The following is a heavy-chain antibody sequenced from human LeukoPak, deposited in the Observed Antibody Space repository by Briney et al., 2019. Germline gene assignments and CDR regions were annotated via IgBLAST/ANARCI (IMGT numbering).Heavy chain of an antibody. D-gene: IGHD3-22*01. Sequence: SETLSLTCTASGVSISDYYRSWLRQPPGKGLEWIGWIFGSGSSNYNPSLESRVSISVDTSKNQFSLKLSSVTAADTAVYYCARDPGYHHSSGFREYYFDYWGQGTLITVSS. CDR1: GVSISDYY. J-gene: IGHJ4*02. V-gene: IGHV4-59*01. CDR3: ARDPGYHHSSGFREYYFDY. CDR2: IFGSGSS.